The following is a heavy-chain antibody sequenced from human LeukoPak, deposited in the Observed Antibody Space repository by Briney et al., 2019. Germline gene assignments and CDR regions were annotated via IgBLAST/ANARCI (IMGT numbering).Heavy chain of an antibody. CDR1: GFTVSSNY. CDR2: IYSGGST. D-gene: IGHD1-26*01. J-gene: IGHJ6*03. Sequence: GGSLRLSCAASGFTVSSNYMSWVRQAPGKGLEWVSVIYSGGSTYYADSVKGRFTITRDNSKNTLYLQMNSLRAEDTAVYYCAKGRGWEASYYYYYMDVWGKGTTVTISS. CDR3: AKGRGWEASYYYYYMDV. V-gene: IGHV3-53*05.